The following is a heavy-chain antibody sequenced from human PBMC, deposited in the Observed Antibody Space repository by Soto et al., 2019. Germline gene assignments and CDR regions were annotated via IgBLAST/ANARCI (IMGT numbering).Heavy chain of an antibody. CDR2: INPSGGTT. J-gene: IGHJ3*02. D-gene: IGHD3-22*01. CDR1: GYTFTIYY. Sequence: QVQLVQSGAEVRKPGASVKVSCKASGYTFTIYYMHWVRQAPGQGLVWMGIINPSGGTTTYAQKFQGRVTMTRDTSTSTVYMELSSLRSEDTAVYYCARDRSTYYYDSSASKVGARDAFDIWGQGTMVTVSS. V-gene: IGHV1-46*01. CDR3: ARDRSTYYYDSSASKVGARDAFDI.